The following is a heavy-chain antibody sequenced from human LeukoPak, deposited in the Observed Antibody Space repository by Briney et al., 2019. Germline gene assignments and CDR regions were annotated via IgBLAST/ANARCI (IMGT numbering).Heavy chain of an antibody. V-gene: IGHV1-46*01. D-gene: IGHD3-22*01. Sequence: ASVKVSCKASGGTFSSYAISWVRQAPGQGLEWMGIINPSGGSTSYAQKFQGRVTMTRDMSTSTVYMELSSLRSEDTAVYYCARGRRGYYYDSSGYSHDAFDIWGQGTMVTVSS. CDR3: ARGRRGYYYDSSGYSHDAFDI. J-gene: IGHJ3*02. CDR2: INPSGGST. CDR1: GGTFSSYA.